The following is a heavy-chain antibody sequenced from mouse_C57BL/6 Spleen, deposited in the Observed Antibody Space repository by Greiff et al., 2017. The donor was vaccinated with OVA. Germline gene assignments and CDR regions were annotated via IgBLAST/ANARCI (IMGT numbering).Heavy chain of an antibody. CDR2: LYPGSGST. Sequence: QVQLQQPGAELVKPGASVKMSCKASGYTFTSYWITWVKQRPGQGLEWIGDLYPGSGSTNYNEKFKSKATLTVDTSSSTAYMQLSSLTSEDSAVYYCARWYYGSSLYYFDYWGQGTTLTVSS. CDR3: ARWYYGSSLYYFDY. D-gene: IGHD1-1*01. J-gene: IGHJ2*01. CDR1: GYTFTSYW. V-gene: IGHV1-55*01.